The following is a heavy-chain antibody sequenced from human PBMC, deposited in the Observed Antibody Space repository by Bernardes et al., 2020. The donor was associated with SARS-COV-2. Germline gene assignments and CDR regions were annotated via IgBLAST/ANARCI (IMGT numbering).Heavy chain of an antibody. V-gene: IGHV4-61*02. D-gene: IGHD3-3*01. J-gene: IGHJ6*02. CDR1: GGSISSGSYY. CDR2: IYTSGST. Sequence: SEPLSLTCTVSGGSISSGSYYWSWLRQPAGKGLEWIGRIYTSGSTNYNPSLKSRVTISVDTSKNQFSLKLSSVTAADTAVYYCARDGYYDFWSGYSYYYYGMDVWGQGTTVTVSS. CDR3: ARDGYYDFWSGYSYYYYGMDV.